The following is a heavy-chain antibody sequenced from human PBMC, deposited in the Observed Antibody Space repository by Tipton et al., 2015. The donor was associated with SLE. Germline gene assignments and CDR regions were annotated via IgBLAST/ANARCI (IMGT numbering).Heavy chain of an antibody. Sequence: TLSLTCTVSGGSISSYYWSWIRQSPGKGLEWIGYIFYSGSTNYNPSLKSRVTISVDTSKNQFSLKLSSVTAADTAVYYCARTQYTFGGVIAPFDYWGQGTLVTVSS. CDR3: ARTQYTFGGVIAPFDY. V-gene: IGHV4-59*12. D-gene: IGHD3-16*02. CDR2: IFYSGST. CDR1: GGSISSYY. J-gene: IGHJ4*02.